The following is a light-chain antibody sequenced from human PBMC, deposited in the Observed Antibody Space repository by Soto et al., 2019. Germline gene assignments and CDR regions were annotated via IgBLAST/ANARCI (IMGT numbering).Light chain of an antibody. V-gene: IGLV1-40*01. J-gene: IGLJ3*02. Sequence: QSVLTQPPSVSGAPGQRVTISCTGSISNIGAGYDVHWYQQLPGTAPKLLIYNNNNRPSGVHDRFSGSKSGTSASLAITGLQAEDEADYYCQSYDSSLSGSVFGGGTKLTVL. CDR3: QSYDSSLSGSV. CDR1: ISNIGAGYD. CDR2: NNN.